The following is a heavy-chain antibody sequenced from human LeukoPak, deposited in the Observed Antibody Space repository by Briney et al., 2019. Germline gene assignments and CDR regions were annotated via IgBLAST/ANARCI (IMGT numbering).Heavy chain of an antibody. CDR2: IKQDGSEK. D-gene: IGHD3-10*01. CDR1: GFTFSSYW. Sequence: PGGSLRLSCAASGFTFSSYWMSWVRQAPGKGLEWLANIKQDGSEKYYVDSVKGRFTISRDNAKNSLYLQMNSLRAEDTAVYYCARESGLWFGELSDYWGQGTLVTVSS. J-gene: IGHJ4*02. V-gene: IGHV3-7*03. CDR3: ARESGLWFGELSDY.